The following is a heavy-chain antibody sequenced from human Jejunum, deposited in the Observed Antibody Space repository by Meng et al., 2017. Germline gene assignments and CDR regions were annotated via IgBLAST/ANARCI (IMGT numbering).Heavy chain of an antibody. CDR2: IYPSGST. CDR1: GGSISSVYW. D-gene: IGHD5-18*01. J-gene: IGHJ4*02. Sequence: QGQPQASGPGIVNPSETCSLSCAVLGGSISSVYWWTWFRQSPGKGLEWIGEIYPSGSTNYNPSLKSRVTISVDKSKNQFSLKLTSVTAADTAVYYCARGGYYSFDYWGQGTLVTVSS. CDR3: ARGGYYSFDY. V-gene: IGHV4-4*02.